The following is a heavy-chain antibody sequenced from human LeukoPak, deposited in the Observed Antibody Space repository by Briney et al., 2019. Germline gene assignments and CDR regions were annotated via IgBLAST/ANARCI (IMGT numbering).Heavy chain of an antibody. D-gene: IGHD1-1*01. J-gene: IGHJ4*02. Sequence: PGGSLRLSCAASGLTFRDYYMSWIRQAPGKGLEWVSFISSSGSTMYYADSVKGRFTISRDNAKSSLYLQMSSLGAEDTAVYYCARLYNWNDFDYWGQGTLVTVSS. CDR3: ARLYNWNDFDY. CDR2: ISSSGSTM. CDR1: GLTFRDYY. V-gene: IGHV3-11*01.